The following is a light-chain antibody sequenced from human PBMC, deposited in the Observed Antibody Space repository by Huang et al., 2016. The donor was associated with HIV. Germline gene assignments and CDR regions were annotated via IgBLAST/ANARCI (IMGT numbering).Light chain of an antibody. V-gene: IGKV1-39*01. J-gene: IGKJ1*01. CDR2: TAS. CDR3: QQSFSVPRT. CDR1: QNITKS. Sequence: DIQMTQSPPSLSASVGDRVTFTCRANQNITKSLNWYQQKPGKAPKLLINTASTGKSGVHLRFSGSGSGSRVTLSIVELQPEDFATYYWQQSFSVPRTFG.